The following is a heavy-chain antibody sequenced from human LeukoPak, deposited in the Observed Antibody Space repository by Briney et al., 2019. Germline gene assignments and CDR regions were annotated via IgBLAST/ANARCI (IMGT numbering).Heavy chain of an antibody. CDR1: GFTFSSYS. CDR3: ASLFMAAGTRDY. CDR2: ISSSSSYI. J-gene: IGHJ4*02. Sequence: GGSLRLSCAASGFTFSSYSMNWVRQAPGKGLEWVSSISSSSSYIYYADSVEGRFTISRDNAKNSLYLQMNSLRAEDTAVYYCASLFMAAGTRDYWGQGTLVTVSS. V-gene: IGHV3-21*01. D-gene: IGHD6-13*01.